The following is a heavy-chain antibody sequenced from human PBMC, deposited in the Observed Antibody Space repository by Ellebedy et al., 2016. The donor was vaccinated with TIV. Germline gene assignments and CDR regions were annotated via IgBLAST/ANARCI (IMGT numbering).Heavy chain of an antibody. V-gene: IGHV1-18*01. D-gene: IGHD2-15*01. Sequence: ASVKVSXXASGYTFTSYGISWVRQAPGQGLEWMGWINPNSGGTNYAQKFQGRVTITADKSTSTAYMELSSLRSEDTAVYYCARALLGYDGPTWGQGTLVTVSS. CDR1: GYTFTSYG. CDR2: INPNSGGT. J-gene: IGHJ5*02. CDR3: ARALLGYDGPT.